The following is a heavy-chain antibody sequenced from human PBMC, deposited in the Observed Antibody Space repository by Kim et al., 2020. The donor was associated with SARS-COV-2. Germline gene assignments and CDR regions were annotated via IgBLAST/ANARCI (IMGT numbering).Heavy chain of an antibody. CDR3: AKGQGSGSYFPIDY. CDR2: ISGSGGST. D-gene: IGHD1-26*01. CDR1: GFTFSSYA. Sequence: GGSLRLSCAASGFTFSSYAMSWVRQAPGKGLEWVSAISGSGGSTYYADSVKGRFTISRDNSKNTLYLQMNSLRAEDTAVYYCAKGQGSGSYFPIDYWGQGTLVTVSS. V-gene: IGHV3-23*01. J-gene: IGHJ4*02.